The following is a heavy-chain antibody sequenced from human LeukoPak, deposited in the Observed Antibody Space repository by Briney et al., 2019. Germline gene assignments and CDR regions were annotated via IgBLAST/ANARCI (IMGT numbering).Heavy chain of an antibody. CDR3: ANDGVVGQVVLYYYYMDV. Sequence: GGSLRLSCAASGFTFSSYGMHWVRQAPGKGLEWVAVIWYDGSNKYYADSVKGRFTISRDNSKNTLHLQMNSMRAEDAAVYYWANDGVVGQVVLYYYYMDVWGKGTTVTVSS. D-gene: IGHD6-6*01. J-gene: IGHJ6*03. CDR2: IWYDGSNK. V-gene: IGHV3-33*06. CDR1: GFTFSSYG.